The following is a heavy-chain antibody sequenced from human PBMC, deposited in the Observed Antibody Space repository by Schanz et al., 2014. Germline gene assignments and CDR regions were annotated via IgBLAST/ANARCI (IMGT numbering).Heavy chain of an antibody. CDR1: GYTFTGYY. J-gene: IGHJ5*02. Sequence: QVQLVQSEAEVKKPGSSVKVSCKASGYTFTGYYMHWVRQAPGQGLEWMGRIVPIAGITNYAQRFQGRVTITADKSSDTAYMELSSLRSEDTAVYYCAREVGLYDRGWFDPWGQGTLVTVSS. V-gene: IGHV1-69*04. D-gene: IGHD3-22*01. CDR2: IVPIAGIT. CDR3: AREVGLYDRGWFDP.